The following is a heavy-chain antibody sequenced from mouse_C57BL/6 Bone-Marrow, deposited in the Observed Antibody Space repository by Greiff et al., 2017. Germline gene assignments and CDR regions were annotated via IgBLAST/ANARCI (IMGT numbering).Heavy chain of an antibody. CDR2: INPNDGTT. CDR3: AHYCGSSYVFDY. V-gene: IGHV1-39*01. CDR1: GYSFTDYY. D-gene: IGHD1-1*01. Sequence: QLQQSGPELVKPGASVKISCKASGYSFTDYYMNWVKQSNGKSLEWIGVINPNDGTTSYNQKFKGKATLTVDQSSSTAYMQLNSLTSEDSAVYYCAHYCGSSYVFDYWGQGTTLTVSS. J-gene: IGHJ2*01.